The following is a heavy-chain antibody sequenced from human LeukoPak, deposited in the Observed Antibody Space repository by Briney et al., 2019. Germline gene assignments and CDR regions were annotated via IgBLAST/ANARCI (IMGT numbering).Heavy chain of an antibody. Sequence: PSETLSLTCAVYGGSFSGYYWSWIRQPPGKGLEWIGEINHSGSTNYNPSLKSRVTISVDTSKNQFSLKLSSVTAADTAVYYCARSRNWIQLALLMDVWGKGTTVTVSS. V-gene: IGHV4-34*01. J-gene: IGHJ6*03. CDR2: INHSGST. D-gene: IGHD1-1*01. CDR1: GGSFSGYY. CDR3: ARSRNWIQLALLMDV.